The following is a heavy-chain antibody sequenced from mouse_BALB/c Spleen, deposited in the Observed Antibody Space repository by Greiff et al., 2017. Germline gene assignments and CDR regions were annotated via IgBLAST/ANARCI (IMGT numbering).Heavy chain of an antibody. CDR3: ARDPQLGASFAY. V-gene: IGHV1-82*01. CDR1: GYAFSSSW. Sequence: QVQLQQSGPELVKPGASVKISCKASGYAFSSSWMNWVKQRPGQGLEWIGRIYPGDGDTNYNGKFKGKATLTADKSSSTAYMQLSSLTSVDSAVYFCARDPQLGASFAYWGQGTLVTVSA. CDR2: IYPGDGDT. D-gene: IGHD4-1*02. J-gene: IGHJ3*01.